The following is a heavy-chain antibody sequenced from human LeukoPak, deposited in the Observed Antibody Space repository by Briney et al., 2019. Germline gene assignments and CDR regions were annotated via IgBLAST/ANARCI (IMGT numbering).Heavy chain of an antibody. V-gene: IGHV4-39*01. CDR2: IYYSGST. J-gene: IGHJ6*03. CDR1: GGSISSSSYY. Sequence: SETLSLTCTVSGGSISSSSYYWGWIRQPPGKGLEWIGSIYYSGSTYYNPSLKSRVTISVDTSKNQFSLKLSSVTAADTAVYYCASRATLVVPAAALSWEHYYMDVWGKGTTVTVSS. CDR3: ASRATLVVPAAALSWEHYYMDV. D-gene: IGHD2-2*01.